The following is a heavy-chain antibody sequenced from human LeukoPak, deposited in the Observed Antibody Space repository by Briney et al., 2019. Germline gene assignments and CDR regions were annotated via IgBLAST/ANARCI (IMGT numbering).Heavy chain of an antibody. CDR2: IIPIFGTT. CDR3: ARAPDSGYDSSGYYYGPRGYYYGMDV. V-gene: IGHV1-69*13. CDR1: RGTFSTYA. J-gene: IGHJ6*02. D-gene: IGHD3-22*01. Sequence: SVKVSCKASRGTFSTYAISWVRQAPGQGLEWMGGIIPIFGTTNYAQKFQGRVTITADESTSTAYMELSRLRSDDTAVYYCARAPDSGYDSSGYYYGPRGYYYGMDVWGQGTTVTVSS.